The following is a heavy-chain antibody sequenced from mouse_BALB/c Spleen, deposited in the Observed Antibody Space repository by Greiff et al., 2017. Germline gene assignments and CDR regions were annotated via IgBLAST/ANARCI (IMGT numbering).Heavy chain of an antibody. V-gene: IGHV14-3*02. Sequence: VQLQQSGAELVKPGASVKLSCTASGFNIKDTYMHWVKQRPEQGLEWIGRIDPANGNTKYDPKFQGKATITADTSSNTAYLQLSSLTSEDTAVYYCARWGYGSSIYAMDYWGQGTSVTVSS. D-gene: IGHD1-1*01. CDR3: ARWGYGSSIYAMDY. CDR1: GFNIKDTY. J-gene: IGHJ4*01. CDR2: IDPANGNT.